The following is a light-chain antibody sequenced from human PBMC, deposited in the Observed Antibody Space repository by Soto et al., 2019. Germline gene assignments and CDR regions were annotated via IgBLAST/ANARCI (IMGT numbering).Light chain of an antibody. CDR3: TSGTTSTTMI. V-gene: IGLV2-14*03. J-gene: IGLJ2*01. CDR1: SSDIGAYNF. CDR2: DVN. Sequence: QSVLTQPASVSGSPGQSITISCTGTSSDIGAYNFVSWYQQHPGKAPKLMLYDVNSRPSGVSNRFSGSKYGNTASLTISGLQAEDEADYYCTSGTTSTTMIFGGGTKLTVL.